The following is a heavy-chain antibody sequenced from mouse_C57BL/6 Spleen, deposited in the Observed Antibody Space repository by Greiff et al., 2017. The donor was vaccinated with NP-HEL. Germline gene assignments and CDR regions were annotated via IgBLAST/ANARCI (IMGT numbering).Heavy chain of an antibody. CDR1: GYTFTSYW. Sequence: QVQLQQPGAELVRPGSSVKLSCKASGYTFTSYWMQWVKQRPIQGLEWIGNIDPSDSDTHYNQKFKDKATLTVDKSSSTAYMQLSSLTSEDSAVYYGASSGYGSSYWYFDVWGTGTTVTVSS. D-gene: IGHD1-1*01. J-gene: IGHJ1*03. V-gene: IGHV1-52*01. CDR3: ASSGYGSSYWYFDV. CDR2: IDPSDSDT.